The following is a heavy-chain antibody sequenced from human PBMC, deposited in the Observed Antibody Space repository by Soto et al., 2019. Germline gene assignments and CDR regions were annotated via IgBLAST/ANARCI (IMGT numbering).Heavy chain of an antibody. CDR2: IYPGDSDT. J-gene: IGHJ4*02. CDR1: GYSFTSYW. D-gene: IGHD2-15*01. V-gene: IGHV5-51*01. Sequence: LGESLKISCKGSGYSFTSYWIGWVRQMPGKGLEWMGIIYPGDSDTRYSPSFQGQVTISADKSISTAYLQWSSLKASDTAMYYCARPLGLRDCSGGSCYFDYWGQGTLVTVSS. CDR3: ARPLGLRDCSGGSCYFDY.